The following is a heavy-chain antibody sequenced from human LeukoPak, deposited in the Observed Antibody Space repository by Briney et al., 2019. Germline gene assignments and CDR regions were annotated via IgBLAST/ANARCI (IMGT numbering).Heavy chain of an antibody. CDR2: IIPILGIA. J-gene: IGHJ2*01. CDR1: GGTFSSYA. CDR3: AREGVVVGNWYFDL. D-gene: IGHD2-15*01. Sequence: ASVKVSCKASGGTFSSYAINWVRQAPGQGLEWMGRIIPILGIANYAQKFQGRVTITADKSTSTAYMELSSLRSEDTAVYYCAREGVVVGNWYFDLWGRGTLVTVSS. V-gene: IGHV1-69*04.